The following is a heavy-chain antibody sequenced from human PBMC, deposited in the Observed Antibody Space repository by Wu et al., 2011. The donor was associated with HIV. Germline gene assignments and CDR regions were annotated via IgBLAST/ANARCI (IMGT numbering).Heavy chain of an antibody. CDR2: IIPIFGTA. CDR3: ASQNPDLVVVVAATHAPDAFDI. V-gene: IGHV1-69*01. CDR1: GGTFSSYG. J-gene: IGHJ3*02. Sequence: QVQLVQSGAEVKKPGSSVKVSCKASGGTFSSYGISWVRQAPGQGLEWMGGIIPIFGTANYAQKFQGRVTITTDESTSTAYMELSSLRSEDTAVYYCASQNPDLVVVVAATHAPDAFDIWGQGTMVTVSS. D-gene: IGHD2-15*01.